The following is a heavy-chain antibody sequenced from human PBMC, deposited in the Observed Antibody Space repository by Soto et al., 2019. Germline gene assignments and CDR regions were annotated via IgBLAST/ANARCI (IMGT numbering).Heavy chain of an antibody. Sequence: GGSLRLSCVASGFGFNDYAMTWVRQAPGKGLEWVSSISNSGGRTDYADSVRGRFRISRDNSRNTLYLQMNSLRNEDSALYHCAIGQQGVRYFGPWGQGTMVTVSS. D-gene: IGHD6-6*01. J-gene: IGHJ5*02. V-gene: IGHV3-23*01. CDR2: ISNSGGRT. CDR1: GFGFNDYA. CDR3: AIGQQGVRYFGP.